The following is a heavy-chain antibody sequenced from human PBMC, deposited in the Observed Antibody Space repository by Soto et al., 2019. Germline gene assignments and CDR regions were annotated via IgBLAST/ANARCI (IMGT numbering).Heavy chain of an antibody. J-gene: IGHJ6*02. CDR1: GFTFSSYG. CDR3: ASLGATGGMDV. CDR2: IWYDGSNK. V-gene: IGHV3-33*01. D-gene: IGHD1-26*01. Sequence: PGGSLRLSCAASGFTFSSYGMHWVRQAPGKGLEWVAVIWYDGSNKYYADSVKGRFTISRDNSKNTLYLQMNSLRAEDTAVYYCASLGATGGMDVWGQGTTVTVSS.